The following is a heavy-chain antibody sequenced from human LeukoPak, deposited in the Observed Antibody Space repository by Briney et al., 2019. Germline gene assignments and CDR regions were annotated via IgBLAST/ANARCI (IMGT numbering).Heavy chain of an antibody. CDR3: AREGVDYDFWSGYYKYYYYYYMDV. CDR2: IYYSGST. J-gene: IGHJ6*03. D-gene: IGHD3-3*01. CDR1: GGSISSYY. Sequence: SETLSLTCTVSGGSISSYYWSWIRQPPGKGLEWIGYIYYSGSTNYNPSLKSRVTISVDTSKNQFFLKLSSVTAADTAVYYCAREGVDYDFWSGYYKYYYYYYMDVWGKGTTVTVSS. V-gene: IGHV4-59*01.